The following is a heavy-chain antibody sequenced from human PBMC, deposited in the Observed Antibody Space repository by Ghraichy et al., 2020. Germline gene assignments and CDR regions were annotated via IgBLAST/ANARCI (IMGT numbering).Heavy chain of an antibody. CDR1: GGSISSSDYY. D-gene: IGHD6-19*01. CDR2: IYYSGTT. Sequence: SQTLSLTCTVSGGSISSSDYYWGWIRQPPGKGLERIGSIYYSGTTYYNPSLRSRVTISVDTSKNQFSLKLSSVTAADTAVYYCARHSRQWLVLSWGQGTLVTVSS. J-gene: IGHJ4*02. CDR3: ARHSRQWLVLS. V-gene: IGHV4-39*01.